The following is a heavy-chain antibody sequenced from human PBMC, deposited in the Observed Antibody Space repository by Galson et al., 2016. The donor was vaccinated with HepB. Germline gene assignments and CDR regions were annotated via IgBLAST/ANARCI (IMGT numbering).Heavy chain of an antibody. CDR3: ARAGFEGFSNGMDV. CDR2: INTDGSRT. V-gene: IGHV3-74*01. D-gene: IGHD2/OR15-2a*01. Sequence: SLRLSCAASGFTFSSYWMHWVRQAPGRGLVWVSRINTDGSRTNYADSVKGRVTISRDNAKNTLYLQMNSLRAEDTAVYYCARAGFEGFSNGMDVWGQGTTVTVSS. CDR1: GFTFSSYW. J-gene: IGHJ6*02.